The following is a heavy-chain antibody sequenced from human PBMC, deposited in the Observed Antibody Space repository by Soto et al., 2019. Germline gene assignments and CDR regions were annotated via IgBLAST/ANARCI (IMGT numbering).Heavy chain of an antibody. CDR3: LKNVQPHYYYYGMDV. J-gene: IGHJ6*02. Sequence: QGQLVQSGPEVKKPGASVKVSCKASGYTFSRYGISWVRQAPGQGLEWMGWISGYNGDTKYAQKVQGRVTMTIDTSPYTAYMELRSLTSDDTAIYYCLKNVQPHYYYYGMDVWGQGTTVTVSS. CDR1: GYTFSRYG. V-gene: IGHV1-18*01. CDR2: ISGYNGDT.